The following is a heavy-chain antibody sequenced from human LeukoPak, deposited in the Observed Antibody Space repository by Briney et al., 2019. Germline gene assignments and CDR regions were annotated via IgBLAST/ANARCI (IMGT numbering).Heavy chain of an antibody. CDR1: GFTFSRNG. Sequence: GGSLRLSCAASGFTFSRNGMTWVRQAPGKGLEWVSAISGSGGNTYYADSVKGRFTISRDNSKNTLHLQINSLRAEDTAVYYCATEVVVPGVGAIDGWGQGTMVTVSS. CDR2: ISGSGGNT. D-gene: IGHD2-15*01. CDR3: ATEVVVPGVGAIDG. J-gene: IGHJ3*01. V-gene: IGHV3-23*01.